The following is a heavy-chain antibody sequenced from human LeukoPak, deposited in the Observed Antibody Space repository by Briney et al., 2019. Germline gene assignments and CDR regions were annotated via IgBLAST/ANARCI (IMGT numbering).Heavy chain of an antibody. CDR1: GYSISSGYY. V-gene: IGHV4-38-2*02. CDR3: ASNVRLPYYFDY. CDR2: IYHSRST. J-gene: IGHJ4*02. D-gene: IGHD2-8*01. Sequence: PSETLSLTCTVSGYSISSGYYWGWIRQPPGKGLEWIGSIYHSRSTYYNPSLKSRVTISVDTSKNQFSLKLSSVTAADTAVYYCASNVRLPYYFDYWGQGTLVTVSS.